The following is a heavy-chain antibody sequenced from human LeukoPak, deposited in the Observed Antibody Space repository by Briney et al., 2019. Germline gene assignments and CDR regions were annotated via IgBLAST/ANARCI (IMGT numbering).Heavy chain of an antibody. J-gene: IGHJ4*02. CDR3: ARDRGYGSPFDY. D-gene: IGHD3-10*01. V-gene: IGHV4-4*02. CDR2: IYHSGST. Sequence: PSGTLSLTCAVSGGSISSSNWWSWVRQPPGKGLEWIGEIYHSGSTNYNPSLKSRVTISVDTSKNQFSLKLSSVTAADTAVYYCARDRGYGSPFDYWGQGTLVTVSS. CDR1: GGSISSSNW.